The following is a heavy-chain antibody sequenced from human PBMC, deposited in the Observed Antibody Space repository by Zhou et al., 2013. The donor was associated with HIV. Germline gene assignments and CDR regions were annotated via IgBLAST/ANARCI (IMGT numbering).Heavy chain of an antibody. J-gene: IGHJ4*02. Sequence: QVQLVQSGAEVKKPGASVKVSCKASGYTFISFGISWVRLAPGQGLEWMGWISNYNGNTNYAQKFQGRVTMTTDTSTSTAYMEVRSLRSDDTAVYYCAREVAKGVPGMPAFDYWGQGTLVTVSS. CDR1: GYTFISFG. V-gene: IGHV1-18*01. CDR2: ISNYNGNT. CDR3: AREVAKGVPGMPAFDY. D-gene: IGHD6-19*01.